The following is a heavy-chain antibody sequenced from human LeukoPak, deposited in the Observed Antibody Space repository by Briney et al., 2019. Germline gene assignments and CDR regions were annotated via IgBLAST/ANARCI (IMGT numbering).Heavy chain of an antibody. J-gene: IGHJ4*02. CDR3: ARVRDSSGYYYDFGYYFDY. V-gene: IGHV4-31*03. CDR2: IYYSGST. Sequence: PSETLSLTCTVSGGSISSGGYYWSWIRQHPGKGLEWIGYIYYSGSTYYNPSLKSRVTISVDTSKNQFSLKLSSVTAADTAVYYCARVRDSSGYYYDFGYYFDYWGQGTLVTVSS. CDR1: GGSISSGGYY. D-gene: IGHD3-22*01.